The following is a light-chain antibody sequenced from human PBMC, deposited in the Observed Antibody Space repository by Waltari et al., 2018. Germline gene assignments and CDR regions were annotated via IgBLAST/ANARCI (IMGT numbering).Light chain of an antibody. Sequence: SYVLTQPSSVSVAPGQTASIAWGGDNIGKKVVNGYQPRPGQAPVLVVYDSDDRPSGIPDRFSGSNSGSTATLTVSRVGAGDEADYYCQVWDPTSSHWIFGGGTKLTVL. V-gene: IGLV3-21*02. CDR3: QVWDPTSSHWI. CDR1: NIGKKV. J-gene: IGLJ2*01. CDR2: DSD.